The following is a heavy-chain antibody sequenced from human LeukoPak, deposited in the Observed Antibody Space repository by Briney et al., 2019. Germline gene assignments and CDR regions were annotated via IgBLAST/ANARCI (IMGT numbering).Heavy chain of an antibody. D-gene: IGHD2-21*01. J-gene: IGHJ4*02. Sequence: GGSLRLSCAASGFTFSSYGMHWVRQAPGKGLEWVAVIWYDGSNKYYADSVKGRFTISRDNSKNTLSLQMNNLRVEDTAVYYCARDRSEKYSTDYWGQGILVTVSS. V-gene: IGHV3-33*01. CDR3: ARDRSEKYSTDY. CDR2: IWYDGSNK. CDR1: GFTFSSYG.